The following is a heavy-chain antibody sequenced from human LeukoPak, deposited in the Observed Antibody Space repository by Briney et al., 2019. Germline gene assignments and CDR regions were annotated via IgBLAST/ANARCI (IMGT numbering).Heavy chain of an antibody. CDR1: GFTFSSYS. CDR3: ATVVVPAVYYYYMDV. CDR2: ISSSSSYI. D-gene: IGHD2-2*01. J-gene: IGHJ6*03. V-gene: IGHV3-21*04. Sequence: GGSLRLSCAASGFTFSSYSMNWVRQAPGKGLEWVSSISSSSSYIYYADSVKGRFTISRDNAKNSLYLQMNSLRAEDTAVYYCATVVVPAVYYYYMDVWGKGTTVTVSS.